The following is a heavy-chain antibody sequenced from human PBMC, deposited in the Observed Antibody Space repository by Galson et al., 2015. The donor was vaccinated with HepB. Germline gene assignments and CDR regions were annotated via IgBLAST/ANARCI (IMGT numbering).Heavy chain of an antibody. V-gene: IGHV3-23*01. CDR3: AKWEIRYSSGLRPDY. D-gene: IGHD6-19*01. J-gene: IGHJ4*02. CDR2: ISGSGGST. CDR1: GFTFSSYA. Sequence: LRLSCAASGFTFSSYAMSWVRQAPGKGLEWVSAISGSGGSTYYADSGKGRFTISRDNSKNTLHLQTNSLRAEDTAVYYCAKWEIRYSSGLRPDYWGQGTLVTVSS.